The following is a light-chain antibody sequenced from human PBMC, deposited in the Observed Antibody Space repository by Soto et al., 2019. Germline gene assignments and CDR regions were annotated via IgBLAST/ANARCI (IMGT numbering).Light chain of an antibody. CDR2: DDS. J-gene: IGLJ1*01. CDR3: QVWDSSSDHYV. Sequence: SYELTQPPSVSVAPGQTARVTCGGNNIGSNRVHWYQQKPGQAPVLVVYDDSDRPSGIPERFSGSNSGNTATLIISRVEAGDKADYYCQVWDSSSDHYVFGTGTKVTVL. V-gene: IGLV3-21*02. CDR1: NIGSNR.